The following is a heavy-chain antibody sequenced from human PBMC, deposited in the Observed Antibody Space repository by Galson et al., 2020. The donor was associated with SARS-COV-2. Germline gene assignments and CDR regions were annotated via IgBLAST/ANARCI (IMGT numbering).Heavy chain of an antibody. CDR3: ASPRVPYSSSLTSFDY. CDR2: ISYDGSNK. Sequence: GGSLRLSCAASGFTFSSYAMHWVRQAPGKGLEWVAVISYDGSNKYYADSVKGRFTISRDNSKNTLYLQMNSLRAEDTAVYYCASPRVPYSSSLTSFDYWGQGTLVTVSS. D-gene: IGHD6-6*01. CDR1: GFTFSSYA. J-gene: IGHJ4*02. V-gene: IGHV3-30*04.